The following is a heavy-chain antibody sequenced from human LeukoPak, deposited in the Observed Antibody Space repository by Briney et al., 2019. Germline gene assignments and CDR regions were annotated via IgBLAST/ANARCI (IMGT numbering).Heavy chain of an antibody. CDR2: IIPIFGTA. Sequence: ASVKVSCKASGGTFSSYAISWVRQAPGQGLEWMGGIIPIFGTASYAQKFQGRVTITTDESTSTAYMELSSLRSEDTAEYYCARDLREAACPGYYYYYMDVWGKGTTVTVSS. CDR3: ARDLREAACPGYYYYYMDV. V-gene: IGHV1-69*05. D-gene: IGHD6-6*01. J-gene: IGHJ6*03. CDR1: GGTFSSYA.